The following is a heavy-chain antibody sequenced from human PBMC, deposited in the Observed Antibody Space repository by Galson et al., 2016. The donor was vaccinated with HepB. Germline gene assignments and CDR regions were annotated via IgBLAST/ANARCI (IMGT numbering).Heavy chain of an antibody. J-gene: IGHJ5*01. CDR1: GFSLSTNGLG. D-gene: IGHD6-13*01. Sequence: PALAKPTQTLTLTCSFSGFSLSTNGLGVGWIRQPPGKALEWLALIYWDDNKRYSPSLKNRLAITKDTSKNQVVLTMSNMDPVDTGTYYCARSRASISATGNWFGPWGQGSLVTVSS. CDR2: IYWDDNK. CDR3: ARSRASISATGNWFGP. V-gene: IGHV2-5*02.